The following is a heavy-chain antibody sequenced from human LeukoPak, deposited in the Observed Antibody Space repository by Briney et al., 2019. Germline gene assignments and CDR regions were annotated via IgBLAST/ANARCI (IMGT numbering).Heavy chain of an antibody. D-gene: IGHD1-26*01. V-gene: IGHV4-61*02. Sequence: SQTLSLTCTVSGGSISSGSSYWSWIRQPAGKGLEWIGRIYSSGSTNYNPSLKSRVTISVDTSKNQFSLKLSSMTAADTALYYCARGPNPSGRERDSWGQGALVTVSS. CDR1: GGSISSGSSY. CDR3: ARGPNPSGRERDS. CDR2: IYSSGST. J-gene: IGHJ4*02.